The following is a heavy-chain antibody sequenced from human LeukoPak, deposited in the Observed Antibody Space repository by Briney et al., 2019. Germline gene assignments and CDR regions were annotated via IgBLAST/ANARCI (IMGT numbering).Heavy chain of an antibody. V-gene: IGHV4-39*01. Sequence: SETLSLTCTVSGVSISSGGYYWSWIRQTPGKGLELIGTVYYSGSAYYNPSLKTQVTISVDTSKNQFSLKLSSVTAADTAVYYCARGSQVDAFWSGYRAPLDYWGQGTLVTVSS. CDR2: VYYSGSA. J-gene: IGHJ4*02. CDR1: GVSISSGGYY. CDR3: ARGSQVDAFWSGYRAPLDY. D-gene: IGHD3-3*01.